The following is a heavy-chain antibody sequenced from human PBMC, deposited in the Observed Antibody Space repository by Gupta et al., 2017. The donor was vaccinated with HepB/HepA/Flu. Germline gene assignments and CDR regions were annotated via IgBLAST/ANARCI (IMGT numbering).Heavy chain of an antibody. CDR2: IDWDNDK. D-gene: IGHD4-11*01. CDR1: GFSLPSPGMR. V-gene: IGHV2-70*04. CDR3: ARTSSKTNRHFDF. Sequence: QVTLKESGPALVKPTQTLTLTCTFSGFSLPSPGMRVSWIRQPPGKALEWLARIDWDNDKFYIPSLKTRLTISKDTSKNEVVLTMTNMDPVDTATYYCARTSSKTNRHFDFWGQGALVTVSS. J-gene: IGHJ4*02.